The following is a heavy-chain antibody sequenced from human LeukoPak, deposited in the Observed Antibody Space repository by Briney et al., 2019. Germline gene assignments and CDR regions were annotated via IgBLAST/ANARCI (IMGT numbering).Heavy chain of an antibody. D-gene: IGHD1-26*01. CDR2: ISAYNGNT. V-gene: IGHV1-18*01. J-gene: IGHJ4*02. CDR3: ARDPRREWELLPFDY. CDR1: GYTFTSYG. Sequence: ASVKVSCKASGYTFTSYGISWVRQAPGQGLEWMGWISAYNGNTNYAQKLQGRVTMTTDTSTSTAYMELRSLRSDDTAVYYCARDPRREWELLPFDYWGQGTLVTVSS.